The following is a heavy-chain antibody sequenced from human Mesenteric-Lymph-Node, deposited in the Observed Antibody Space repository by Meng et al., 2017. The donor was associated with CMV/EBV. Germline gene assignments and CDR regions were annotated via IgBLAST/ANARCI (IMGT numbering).Heavy chain of an antibody. J-gene: IGHJ4*02. CDR3: AKDRSFQYSSSIPFDY. V-gene: IGHV3-30*02. CDR1: SNSG. Sequence: GGSLRLSCAVFSNSGMHWVRQAPGKGLEWVAFIRYDGRNQYYADSVKGRFTISRDNSKNTLYLQMNSLRAEDTAVYYCAKDRSFQYSSSIPFDYWGQGTLVTVSS. D-gene: IGHD6-6*01. CDR2: IRYDGRNQ.